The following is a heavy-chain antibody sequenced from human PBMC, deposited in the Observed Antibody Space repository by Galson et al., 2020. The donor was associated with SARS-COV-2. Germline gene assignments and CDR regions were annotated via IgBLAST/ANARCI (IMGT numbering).Heavy chain of an antibody. J-gene: IGHJ6*02. CDR3: AKDISWLGGTDYGMDV. Sequence: GGSLRLSCAASGFTFSSYAMSWVRQAPGKGLEWVSAISGSGGSTYYADSVKGRFTISRDNSKNTLYLQMNSLRAEDTAVYYCAKDISWLGGTDYGMDVWGQGTTVTVSS. D-gene: IGHD6-19*01. CDR2: ISGSGGST. V-gene: IGHV3-23*01. CDR1: GFTFSSYA.